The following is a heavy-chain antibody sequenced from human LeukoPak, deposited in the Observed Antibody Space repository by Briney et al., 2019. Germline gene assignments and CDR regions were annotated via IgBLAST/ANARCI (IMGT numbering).Heavy chain of an antibody. V-gene: IGHV4-31*03. D-gene: IGHD5-12*01. CDR1: GGSISSGGYY. Sequence: SETLSLTCTVSGGSISSGGYYWSWIRQHPGKGLEWIGYIYYSGSTYHNPSLKSRVTISVDTSKNQFSLKLSSVTAADTAVYYCARVGGYDTLGAFDIWGQGTMVTVSS. CDR3: ARVGGYDTLGAFDI. CDR2: IYYSGST. J-gene: IGHJ3*02.